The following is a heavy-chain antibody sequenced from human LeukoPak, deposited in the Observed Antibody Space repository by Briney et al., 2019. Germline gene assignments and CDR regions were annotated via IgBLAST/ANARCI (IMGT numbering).Heavy chain of an antibody. V-gene: IGHV3-33*01. J-gene: IGHJ4*02. CDR1: AFSFFNYG. Sequence: PGGSLRLSCAASAFSFFNYGMHWVRRAPGKGLDWVAVIWDDGSYKYYAVSEKGRFTISRDNPKNTMYLQMNSLRTEDTAIYYCATVVEYIASTATGLESWGQGTLVTVSS. CDR2: IWDDGSYK. D-gene: IGHD6-13*01. CDR3: ATVVEYIASTATGLES.